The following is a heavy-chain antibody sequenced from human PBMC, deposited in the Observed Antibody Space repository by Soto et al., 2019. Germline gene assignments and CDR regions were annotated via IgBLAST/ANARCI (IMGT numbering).Heavy chain of an antibody. Sequence: QVKLVQSGAEVKKPGASVKVSCKASGYTFTSYGVSWVRQAPGQGLEWMGWISGYNGNTNYAQKLQGRVTMTTDTSTSTAYMELRSLRSDDTAVYYCARAGKYYYGSGIPYYYGMDVWGQGITVTVSS. V-gene: IGHV1-18*04. CDR3: ARAGKYYYGSGIPYYYGMDV. CDR2: ISGYNGNT. CDR1: GYTFTSYG. J-gene: IGHJ6*02. D-gene: IGHD3-10*01.